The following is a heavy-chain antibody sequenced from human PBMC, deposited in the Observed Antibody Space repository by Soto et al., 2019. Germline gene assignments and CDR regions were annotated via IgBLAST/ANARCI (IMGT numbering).Heavy chain of an antibody. J-gene: IGHJ6*02. CDR2: LYSGGST. CDR3: LRDKSLYGMDV. CDR1: GFTVSSNY. Sequence: TGGSLRLSCAASGFTVSSNYMSWVRQAPGKGLEWVSVLYSGGSTYYADSVKGRFTISRDNSKNRRYLQMNRLRAENTAVYYCLRDKSLYGMDVWGQGTTVTVSS. V-gene: IGHV3-53*01.